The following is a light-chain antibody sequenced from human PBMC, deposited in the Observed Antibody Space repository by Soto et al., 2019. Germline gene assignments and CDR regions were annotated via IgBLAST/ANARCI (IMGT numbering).Light chain of an antibody. J-gene: IGLJ2*01. CDR2: SNN. Sequence: QSVLTQPPSASGTPGQRFTISCSGSSSNIGYNYVYWYQQLPGTAPKLLIYSNNQRPSGVPDRFSGSKSGTSASLAISGLRSEDEADYYCATWDDSLSGVLFGGGTKLTV. CDR3: ATWDDSLSGVL. V-gene: IGLV1-47*02. CDR1: SSNIGYNY.